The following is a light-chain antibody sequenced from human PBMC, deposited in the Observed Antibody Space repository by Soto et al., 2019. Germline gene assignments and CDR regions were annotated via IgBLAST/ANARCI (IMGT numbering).Light chain of an antibody. Sequence: QSVLTQPPSASGTPGQRVTISCSGISSNIGSNTVNWYQQLPGTAPKLLMYSNNQRPSGVPDRFSGSKSGTSASLAISGLQSKDEADYYCAAWDDSLNGPVFGGGTQLTVL. J-gene: IGLJ2*01. CDR3: AAWDDSLNGPV. CDR1: SSNIGSNT. CDR2: SNN. V-gene: IGLV1-44*01.